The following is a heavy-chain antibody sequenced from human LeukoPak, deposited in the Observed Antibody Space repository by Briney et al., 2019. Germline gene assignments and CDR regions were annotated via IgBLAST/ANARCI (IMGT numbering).Heavy chain of an antibody. Sequence: GASVKVSCKASGYTFTSYDINWVRQAPGQGLEWMGWINPNSGGTNYAQKFQGRVTMTRDTSISTAYMELSRLRSDDTAVYYCARDPRSPYFDWFTEFDAFDIWGQGTMVTVSS. CDR3: ARDPRSPYFDWFTEFDAFDI. D-gene: IGHD3-9*01. V-gene: IGHV1-2*02. J-gene: IGHJ3*02. CDR2: INPNSGGT. CDR1: GYTFTSYD.